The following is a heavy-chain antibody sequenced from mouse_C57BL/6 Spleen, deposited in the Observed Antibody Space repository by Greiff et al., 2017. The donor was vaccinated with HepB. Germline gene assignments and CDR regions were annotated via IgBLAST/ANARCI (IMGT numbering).Heavy chain of an antibody. Sequence: VQLQQSGAELVKPGASVKISCKASGYAFSSYWMNWVKQRPGKGLEWIGQIYPGDGDTNYNGKFKGKATLTADKSSSTAYMQLSSLTSEDSAVYFCARGIYDGYSFAYWGQGTLVTVSA. CDR2: IYPGDGDT. CDR3: ARGIYDGYSFAY. D-gene: IGHD2-3*01. CDR1: GYAFSSYW. V-gene: IGHV1-80*01. J-gene: IGHJ3*01.